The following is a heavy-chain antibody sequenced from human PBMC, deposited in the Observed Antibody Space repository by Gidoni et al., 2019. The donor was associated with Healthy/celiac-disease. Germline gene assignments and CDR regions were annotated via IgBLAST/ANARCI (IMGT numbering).Heavy chain of an antibody. CDR3: ARSRDGYNIDAFDI. D-gene: IGHD5-12*01. CDR2: IWYDGSNK. Sequence: QVQLVESGGGVVQPGRSLRLSCAAAGFTFRSYGMHWVRQAPGKGREWVAVIWYDGSNKYYADSVKGRFTISRDNSKNTLYLQMNSLRAEDTAVYYCARSRDGYNIDAFDIWGQGTMVTVSS. J-gene: IGHJ3*02. V-gene: IGHV3-33*01. CDR1: GFTFRSYG.